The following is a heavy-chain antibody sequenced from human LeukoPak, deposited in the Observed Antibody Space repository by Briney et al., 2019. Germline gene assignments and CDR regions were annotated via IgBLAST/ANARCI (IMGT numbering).Heavy chain of an antibody. CDR2: IRSKSFGGTT. V-gene: IGHV3-49*04. CDR1: GFTFGDHD. J-gene: IGHJ4*02. CDR3: ARGLGIAY. Sequence: AGGSLRLSCTGSGFTFGDHDLTWVRQAPGQGLEWVGFIRSKSFGGTTQYAASVRGRFTISRDDSTSIAYLQMDRLTTDDTAVYYCARGLGIAYWGQGTLVTVSS. D-gene: IGHD7-27*01.